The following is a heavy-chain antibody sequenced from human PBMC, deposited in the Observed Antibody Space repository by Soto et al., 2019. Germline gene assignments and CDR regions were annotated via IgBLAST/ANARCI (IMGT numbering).Heavy chain of an antibody. D-gene: IGHD3-3*01. Sequence: GGSLRLSCAASGFTFSSYGMHWVRQAPGKGLEWVAVISYDGSNKYYADSVKGRFTISRDNSKNTLYLQMNSLRAEDTAVYYCAKQRGVYDFWSGYYFDYWGQGTLVTVYS. J-gene: IGHJ4*02. CDR1: GFTFSSYG. CDR2: ISYDGSNK. V-gene: IGHV3-30*18. CDR3: AKQRGVYDFWSGYYFDY.